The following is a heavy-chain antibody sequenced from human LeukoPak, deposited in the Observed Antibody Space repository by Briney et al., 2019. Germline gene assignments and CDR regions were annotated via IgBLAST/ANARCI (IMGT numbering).Heavy chain of an antibody. Sequence: GGSLRLSCAASGFTFSGYAMTWVRQAPGKGLEWVSSITYSGDFTYYVDSVKGRFTISRDNSKNTLYLQMNNLRGEDTALYYCAKDGRYFDGSAHIYYFDAWGQGTLVAVSS. CDR2: ITYSGDFT. CDR1: GFTFSGYA. D-gene: IGHD3-22*01. J-gene: IGHJ4*02. CDR3: AKDGRYFDGSAHIYYFDA. V-gene: IGHV3-23*01.